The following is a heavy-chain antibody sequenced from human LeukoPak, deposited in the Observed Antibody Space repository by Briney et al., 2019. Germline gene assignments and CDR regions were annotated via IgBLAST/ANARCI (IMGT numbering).Heavy chain of an antibody. J-gene: IGHJ6*03. CDR2: INPDGSRT. D-gene: IGHD3-10*01. CDR3: ANYGSGSYGYYYMDV. Sequence: GGSLRLSCAGSGFTFSTYWMHWVRQAPGKGLVWVSRINPDGSRTDYADSVKGRFTISRDNSKNTLYLQMNSLRAEDTAMYYCANYGSGSYGYYYMDVWGKGTTVTVSS. V-gene: IGHV3-74*01. CDR1: GFTFSTYW.